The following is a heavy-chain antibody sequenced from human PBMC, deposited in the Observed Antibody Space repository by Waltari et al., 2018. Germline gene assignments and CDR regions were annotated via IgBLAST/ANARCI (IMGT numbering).Heavy chain of an antibody. CDR1: GFTFDDSA. CDR3: AKDHSSGWFDDAFDI. D-gene: IGHD6-19*01. J-gene: IGHJ3*02. V-gene: IGHV3-9*01. CDR2: ISWNSGSI. Sequence: EVQLVESGGGLVQPGRSLRLSCAASGFTFDDSAMHWVRQAPGKGLRWASGISWNSGSIGYADSVKGRFTISRDNAKNSLYLQMNSLRAEDTALYYCAKDHSSGWFDDAFDIWGQGTMVTVSS.